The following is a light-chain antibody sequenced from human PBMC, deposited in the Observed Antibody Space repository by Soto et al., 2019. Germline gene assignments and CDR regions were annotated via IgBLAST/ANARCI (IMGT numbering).Light chain of an antibody. CDR3: QQYYNWPMYT. J-gene: IGKJ2*01. CDR1: QSVSSN. CDR2: GAS. Sequence: EIVMTQSPATLSVSPGERATLSCRASQSVSSNLAWYQQKPGRAPRLLIYGASTRATGIPARFSGSGSGTEFTLTISSLQSEDFAVYCCQQYYNWPMYTFGQGTKLEIK. V-gene: IGKV3-15*01.